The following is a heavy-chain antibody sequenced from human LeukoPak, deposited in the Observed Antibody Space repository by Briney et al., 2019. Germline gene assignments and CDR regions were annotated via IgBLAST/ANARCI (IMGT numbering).Heavy chain of an antibody. CDR1: GFTFISYW. D-gene: IGHD1-20*01. CDR3: ARLLYNWNDPRLDY. Sequence: GGSLRLSCAASGFTFISYWMSWVRQAPGKELKWVVNIKQDGSEKYYVDSVKGRFTISRDNAKNSLYLQMNSLRAEDTAVYYCARLLYNWNDPRLDYWGQGTLVTVSS. CDR2: IKQDGSEK. V-gene: IGHV3-7*01. J-gene: IGHJ4*02.